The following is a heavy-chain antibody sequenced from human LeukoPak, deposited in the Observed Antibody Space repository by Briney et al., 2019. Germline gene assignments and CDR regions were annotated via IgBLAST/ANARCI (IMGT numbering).Heavy chain of an antibody. CDR1: GFTFDDYG. CDR3: ARGGVATIWARYYYYYMDV. Sequence: GGSLRLSCAASGFTFDDYGMSWVRQAPGKGLEWVSGINWNGGSTGYADSVKGRFTISRDNAKNSLYLQMNSLRAEDTALYHCARGGVATIWARYYYYYMDVWGKGTTVTISS. V-gene: IGHV3-20*01. D-gene: IGHD5-12*01. J-gene: IGHJ6*03. CDR2: INWNGGST.